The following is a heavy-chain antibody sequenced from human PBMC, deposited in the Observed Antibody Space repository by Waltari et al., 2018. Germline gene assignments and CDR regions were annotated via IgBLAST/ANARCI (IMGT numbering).Heavy chain of an antibody. J-gene: IGHJ4*01. CDR1: GGSFSGYY. D-gene: IGHD3-3*01. CDR2: INHRGST. V-gene: IGHV4-34*01. Sequence: QVQLQQWGAGLLKPSETLSLTCAVYGGSFSGYYWSWIRQPPGKGLEWIGEINHRGSTNYNPSLKSRVTISVDTSKNQFSLKLSSVTAADTAVYYCARVGIFGVAHWGHGTLVIVSS. CDR3: ARVGIFGVAH.